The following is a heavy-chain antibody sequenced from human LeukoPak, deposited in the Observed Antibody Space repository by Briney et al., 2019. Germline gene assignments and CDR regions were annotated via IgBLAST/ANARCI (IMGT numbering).Heavy chain of an antibody. CDR3: ARVTGYMTEDYFDY. CDR2: IYTSGST. J-gene: IGHJ4*02. D-gene: IGHD6-13*01. CDR1: GGSISSYY. V-gene: IGHV4-4*07. Sequence: SETLSLTCTVSGGSISSYYWSWIRQPTGKGLEWIGRIYTSGSTNYNPSLKSRVTISVDTSKNQFSLRLSSVTAADTAVYYCARVTGYMTEDYFDYWGQGTLITVSS.